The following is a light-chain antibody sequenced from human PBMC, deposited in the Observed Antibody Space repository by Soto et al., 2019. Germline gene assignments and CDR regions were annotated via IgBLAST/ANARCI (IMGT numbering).Light chain of an antibody. CDR2: GVS. Sequence: MTQSPSSLSASVGDRVTLSCRASQSVTNNLAWYQQKPGQPPKLVLYGVSTRAAGIPARFNGSGSGTEFTLTISSLQSEDFAVYYCQQYNNWPPRYTFGQGTKLEIK. CDR3: QQYNNWPPRYT. CDR1: QSVTNN. V-gene: IGKV3D-15*01. J-gene: IGKJ2*01.